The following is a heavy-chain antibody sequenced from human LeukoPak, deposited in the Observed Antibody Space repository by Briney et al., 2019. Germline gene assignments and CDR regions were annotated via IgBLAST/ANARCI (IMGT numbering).Heavy chain of an antibody. J-gene: IGHJ4*02. CDR3: ARGLQGIDY. Sequence: GGSLRLSCAASGFTLSRYWMHWVRQAPGKGLVWVSRIDTDVSSTNYADSAKGRFTISRDNAKNTLYLQLNSLRAEDTAVYYCARGLQGIDYWGQGTLVTVSS. D-gene: IGHD4-11*01. CDR2: IDTDVSST. CDR1: GFTLSRYW. V-gene: IGHV3-74*01.